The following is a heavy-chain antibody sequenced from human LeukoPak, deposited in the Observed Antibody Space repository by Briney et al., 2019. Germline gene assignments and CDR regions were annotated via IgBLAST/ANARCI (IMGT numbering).Heavy chain of an antibody. CDR1: GGSISSGGYY. D-gene: IGHD2-2*01. V-gene: IGHV4-30-2*01. CDR3: ARGPDIVVVPAAPFDP. CDR2: IYHSGST. Sequence: SQTLSLTCAVSGGSISSGGYYWSWIRQPPGKGLEWIGYIYHSGSTYYNPSLKSRVTISVDRSKNQFSLKLSSVTAADTAVYYCARGPDIVVVPAAPFDPWGQGTLVTVSS. J-gene: IGHJ5*02.